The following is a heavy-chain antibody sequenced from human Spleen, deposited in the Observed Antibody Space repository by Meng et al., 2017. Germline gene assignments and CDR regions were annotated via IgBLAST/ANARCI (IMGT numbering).Heavy chain of an antibody. CDR2: TYYRSKWYY. Sequence: QVQLQQSGPGLGKPSQTLSLTCAISGDSVSRNSGAWSCIRQSPSRGLEWLGRTYYRSKWYYDYAVSVKSRITINPDTSKNQFSLQLNSVTPEDTAVYYCTREGYNWYFDLWGRGTLVTVSS. CDR1: GDSVSRNSGA. CDR3: TREGYNWYFDL. D-gene: IGHD5-24*01. J-gene: IGHJ2*01. V-gene: IGHV6-1*01.